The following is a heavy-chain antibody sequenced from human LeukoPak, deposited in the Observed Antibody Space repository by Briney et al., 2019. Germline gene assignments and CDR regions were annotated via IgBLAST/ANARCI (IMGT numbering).Heavy chain of an antibody. CDR3: ARDDGWELRAFGY. Sequence: ASVKVSCKASGYTFTSYAMHWVRQAPGQRLEWMGWINAGNGNTKYSQKFQGRVTITRDTSTSTAYMELRSLRSDDTAVYYCARDDGWELRAFGYWGQGTLVTVSS. V-gene: IGHV1-3*01. D-gene: IGHD1-26*01. CDR2: INAGNGNT. CDR1: GYTFTSYA. J-gene: IGHJ4*02.